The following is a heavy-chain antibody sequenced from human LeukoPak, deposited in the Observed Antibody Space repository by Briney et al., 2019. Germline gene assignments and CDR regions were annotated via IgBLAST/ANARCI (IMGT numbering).Heavy chain of an antibody. CDR1: GFTFDDFA. Sequence: GGSLRLSCAPSGFTFDDFAMHWVRQAPGKGRVWVALISYDGGNIYYADSVQGRFTISRDNSKNMLFLQMNNLRPDDTAVYFCARDPPFRSGWSQNFFDHWGQGTLVTVSS. D-gene: IGHD6-19*01. CDR3: ARDPPFRSGWSQNFFDH. V-gene: IGHV3-30*04. J-gene: IGHJ4*02. CDR2: ISYDGGNI.